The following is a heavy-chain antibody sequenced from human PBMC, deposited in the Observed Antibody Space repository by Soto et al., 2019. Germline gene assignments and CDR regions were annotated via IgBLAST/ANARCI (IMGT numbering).Heavy chain of an antibody. Sequence: ASVKVSCKASRYTFTGYYMHWVRQAPGQGLEWMGWINPNSGGTNYAQKFQGWVTMTRDTSISTAYMELSRLRSDDTAVYYCARVRSSSWYPYYGMDVWGQGTTVTVSS. CDR3: ARVRSSSWYPYYGMDV. CDR1: RYTFTGYY. CDR2: INPNSGGT. D-gene: IGHD6-13*01. V-gene: IGHV1-2*04. J-gene: IGHJ6*02.